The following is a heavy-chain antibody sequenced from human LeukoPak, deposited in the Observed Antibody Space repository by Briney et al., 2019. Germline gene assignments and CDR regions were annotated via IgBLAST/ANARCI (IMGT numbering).Heavy chain of an antibody. CDR3: ARDSGRFRFDS. V-gene: IGHV3-30*04. CDR2: ISYDGSNK. D-gene: IGHD3-3*01. CDR1: GFTFTSHA. Sequence: PGGSLRLSCAASGFTFTSHAIHWVRQAPGKGLEWVAVISYDGSNKYYPDSVKGRFTISRDNSKNTLYLQMNSLRTEDTAVYYCARDSGRFRFDSWGQGTLVTVSS. J-gene: IGHJ5*01.